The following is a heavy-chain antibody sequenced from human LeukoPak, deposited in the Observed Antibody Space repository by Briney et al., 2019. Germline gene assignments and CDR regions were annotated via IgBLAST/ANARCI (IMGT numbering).Heavy chain of an antibody. CDR3: AKGRVASGSYFDY. Sequence: GRSLRLSCAASRFTFSNYGMHWVRQAPGKGLEWVASISYDRSDEYNADSVKGRFTISRDNSKNTVYLQMNSLRAEDTAVYYCAKGRVASGSYFDYWGQGTLVTVSS. V-gene: IGHV3-30*18. D-gene: IGHD1-26*01. J-gene: IGHJ4*02. CDR1: RFTFSNYG. CDR2: ISYDRSDE.